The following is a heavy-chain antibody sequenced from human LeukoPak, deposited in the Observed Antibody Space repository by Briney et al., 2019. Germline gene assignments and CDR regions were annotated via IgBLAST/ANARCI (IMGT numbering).Heavy chain of an antibody. V-gene: IGHV1-18*01. D-gene: IGHD3-10*01. CDR2: VSPYNSNT. CDR3: AKNGRVRRVVKDLFES. CDR1: GYTFTDYD. J-gene: IGHJ4*01. Sequence: GSVKVSCKTSGYTFTDYDITWVRQAPGQGLEGMGRVSPYNSNTYYGQRFQGRVTMTADTSTNTAYMELRSLRSDDTAVYFCAKNGRVRRVVKDLFESWGQGTLVTVSS.